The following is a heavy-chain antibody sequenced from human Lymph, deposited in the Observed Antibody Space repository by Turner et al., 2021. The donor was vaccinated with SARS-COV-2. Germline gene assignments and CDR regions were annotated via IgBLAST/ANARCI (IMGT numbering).Heavy chain of an antibody. V-gene: IGHV3-23*01. J-gene: IGHJ6*02. D-gene: IGHD3-16*01. CDR2: SSGSGGST. CDR1: GFTFKNYA. Sequence: EVQLLESGGGLVQPGGSLRLSCADSGFTFKNYAMSWVPQAPGKGLEWVSTSSGSGGSTYYADSVKGRFIISRDNSKNTLYLQMNSLRAEDTAVYYCANLYPTVSWEFPYGMDVWGQGTTVTVSS. CDR3: ANLYPTVSWEFPYGMDV.